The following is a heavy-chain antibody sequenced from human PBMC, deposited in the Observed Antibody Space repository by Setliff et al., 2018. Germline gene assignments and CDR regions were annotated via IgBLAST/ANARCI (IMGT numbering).Heavy chain of an antibody. Sequence: ASVKVSCKASGVAFSSYALTWVRQAPGQGLEWMGWINNYTGKTYSAQKFQGRLTMTTDKSTNMAYLDLRGLRLDDTAIYFCLRLVRYCSRTACQRTSGDEVWGQGTLVTVSS. V-gene: IGHV1-18*01. CDR2: INNYTGKT. J-gene: IGHJ4*01. CDR1: GVAFSSYA. CDR3: LRLVRYCSRTACQRTSGDEV. D-gene: IGHD2-8*01.